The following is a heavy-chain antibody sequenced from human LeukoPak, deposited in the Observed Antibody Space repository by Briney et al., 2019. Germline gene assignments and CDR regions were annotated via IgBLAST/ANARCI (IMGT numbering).Heavy chain of an antibody. D-gene: IGHD3-3*01. CDR2: IIPIFGTA. V-gene: IGHV1-69*13. J-gene: IGHJ6*02. Sequence: SVKVSCKASGGTFSSYAISWVRQAPGQGLEWTGGIIPIFGTANYAQKFQGRVTITADESTSTAYMELSSLRSEDTAVYYCARGRFLEWLLYYYGMDVWGQGTTVTVSS. CDR3: ARGRFLEWLLYYYGMDV. CDR1: GGTFSSYA.